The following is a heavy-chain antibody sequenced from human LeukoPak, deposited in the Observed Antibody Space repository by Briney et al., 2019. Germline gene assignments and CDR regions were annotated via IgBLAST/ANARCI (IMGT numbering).Heavy chain of an antibody. CDR1: GFTFSDYY. CDR3: ARVGCGGGGSCYSHYYYYMDV. CDR2: IYYSGST. D-gene: IGHD2-15*01. V-gene: IGHV4-38-2*01. Sequence: LRLSCAASGFTFSDYYMSWIRKAPGEGLEGIGSIYYSGSTYYNPSLKSRVTISVDTSKNQFSLKLSSVTAADTAVYYCARVGCGGGGSCYSHYYYYMDVWGKGTTVTVSS. J-gene: IGHJ6*03.